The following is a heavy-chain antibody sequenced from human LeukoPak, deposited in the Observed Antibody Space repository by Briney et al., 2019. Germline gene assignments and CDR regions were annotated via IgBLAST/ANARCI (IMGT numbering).Heavy chain of an antibody. Sequence: PSETLSLTCTVSGGSISSSYYYWGWIRQPPGKGLEWIGEINHSGRTNYNPSLKSRVTISVDTSKNQFSLKLSSVTAADTAVYYCARGQFQRDYWGQGTLVTVSS. CDR1: GGSISSSYYY. V-gene: IGHV4-39*07. J-gene: IGHJ4*02. CDR3: ARGQFQRDY. CDR2: INHSGRT.